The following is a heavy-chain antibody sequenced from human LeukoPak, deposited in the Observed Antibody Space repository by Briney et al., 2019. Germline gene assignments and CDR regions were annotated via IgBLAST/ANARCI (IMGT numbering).Heavy chain of an antibody. J-gene: IGHJ3*02. CDR1: GFTFSDYY. CDR2: TYASGRT. CDR3: AGGDSGRYWAFDI. D-gene: IGHD1-26*01. V-gene: IGHV3-66*01. Sequence: PGGSLRLSCAASGFTFSDYYMTWVRQAPGKGLEWVSITYASGRTNSADSVKGRFTITRDDSKNTLYLQMNSLRPEDTAIYYCAGGDSGRYWAFDIWGQGTMVTVFS.